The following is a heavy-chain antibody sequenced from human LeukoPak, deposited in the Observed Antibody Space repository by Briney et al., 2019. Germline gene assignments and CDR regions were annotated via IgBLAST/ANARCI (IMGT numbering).Heavy chain of an antibody. D-gene: IGHD5-24*01. Sequence: PSETLSLTCAVSGYSISSGYYWGWIRPPPGKGLEWIGSISHSGSIYYNPSLKSRVTISVDTSKNQFSLKLSSVIAADTAVYYCARLRDLYNCLDPWGQGTLVTVSS. J-gene: IGHJ5*02. CDR2: ISHSGSI. CDR3: ARLRDLYNCLDP. V-gene: IGHV4-38-2*01. CDR1: GYSISSGYY.